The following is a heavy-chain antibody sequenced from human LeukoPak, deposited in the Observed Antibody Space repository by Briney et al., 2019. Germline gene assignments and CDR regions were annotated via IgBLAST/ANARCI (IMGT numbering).Heavy chain of an antibody. CDR1: GFTFRNYA. Sequence: AGGSLRLSCAASGFTFRNYAMSWVRQAPGKGLEWVSAISGSGDITYYVDSVKGRFTISRDNSKNTLYLHMDSLRAEDMAVYFCASKIIAVAGTIFDYWGQGTLVTVSS. D-gene: IGHD6-13*01. CDR3: ASKIIAVAGTIFDY. CDR2: ISGSGDIT. V-gene: IGHV3-23*01. J-gene: IGHJ4*02.